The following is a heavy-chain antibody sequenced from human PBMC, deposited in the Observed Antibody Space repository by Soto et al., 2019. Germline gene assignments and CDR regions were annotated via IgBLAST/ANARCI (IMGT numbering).Heavy chain of an antibody. CDR2: IYWDDDK. V-gene: IGHV2-5*02. J-gene: IGHJ5*02. Sequence: GSGPTLVNPTQTLTLTCTFSGFSLSTSGVGVGWIRQPPGKALEWLALIYWDDDKRYSPSLKSRLTITKDTSKNQVVLTMTNMDPVDTATYYCAHSPDYDILTGYPITWFDPWGQGTLVTVSS. D-gene: IGHD3-9*01. CDR3: AHSPDYDILTGYPITWFDP. CDR1: GFSLSTSGVG.